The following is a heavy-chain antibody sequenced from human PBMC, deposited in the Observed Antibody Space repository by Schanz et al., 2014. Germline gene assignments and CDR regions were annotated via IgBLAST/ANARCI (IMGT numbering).Heavy chain of an antibody. D-gene: IGHD5-12*01. V-gene: IGHV3-66*01. CDR2: VYMSAAST. J-gene: IGHJ3*01. CDR1: GFSISDHT. CDR3: ARDEGRDGYNLAFDV. Sequence: EVQLVESGGGLVQPGGSLRLSCAASGFSISDHTMSWVRQAPGKGLEWVSTVYMSAASTRYADSVKGRFIISRDSSKNTLFLQMNSLRPEDTALYFCARDEGRDGYNLAFDVWGQGTLVTVSS.